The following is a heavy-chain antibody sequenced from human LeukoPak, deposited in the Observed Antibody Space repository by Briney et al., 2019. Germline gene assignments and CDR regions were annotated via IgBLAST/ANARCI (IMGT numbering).Heavy chain of an antibody. CDR3: ARRAVYYDFWSREGNWFDP. D-gene: IGHD3-3*01. CDR1: GYTFTSYA. J-gene: IGHJ5*02. Sequence: ASVKVSCKASGYTFTSYAMNWVRQAPGQGLEWMGWIHTNTGNPTYAQDFTGRFVFSLDTSVSTAYLQISSLKAEDTAVYYCARRAVYYDFWSREGNWFDPWGQGTLVTVSS. V-gene: IGHV7-4-1*02. CDR2: IHTNTGNP.